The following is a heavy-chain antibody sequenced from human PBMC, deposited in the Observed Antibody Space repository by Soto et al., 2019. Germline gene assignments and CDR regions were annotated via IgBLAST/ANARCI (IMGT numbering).Heavy chain of an antibody. D-gene: IGHD6-19*01. CDR2: ISYDGSNK. Sequence: GGSLRLSCAASGFTFSSYGMHWVRQAPGKGLEWVAVISYDGSNKYYADSVKGRFTISRDNSKNTLYLQMNSLRAEDTAVYYCARDSPYSSGWYAFDIWGQGTMVTVSS. J-gene: IGHJ3*02. V-gene: IGHV3-30*03. CDR3: ARDSPYSSGWYAFDI. CDR1: GFTFSSYG.